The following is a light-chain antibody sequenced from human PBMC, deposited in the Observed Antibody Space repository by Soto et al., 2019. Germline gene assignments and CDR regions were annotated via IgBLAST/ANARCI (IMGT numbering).Light chain of an antibody. CDR1: QSVSSN. J-gene: IGKJ1*01. CDR3: QQYNNWLWT. V-gene: IGKV3-15*01. Sequence: EIVMTQSPATLSVSPGERATLSCRASQSVSSNLVWYQQKPGQAPRLLTYGASTRATGIPARFSGSGSGTEFTLTISSLQSEDFAVYYCQQYNNWLWTFGQGTKVDIK. CDR2: GAS.